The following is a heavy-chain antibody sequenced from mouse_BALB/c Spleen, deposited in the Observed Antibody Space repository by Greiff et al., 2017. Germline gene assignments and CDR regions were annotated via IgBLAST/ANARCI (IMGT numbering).Heavy chain of an antibody. CDR2: IDPSDSYT. CDR1: GYTFTSYW. V-gene: IGHV1-69*02. J-gene: IGHJ2*01. Sequence: QVQLQQPGAELVKPGASVKLSCKASGYTFTSYWMHWVKQRPGQGLEWIGEIDPSDSYTNYNQKFKGKATLTVDKSSSTAYMQLSSLTSEDSAVYCCARSVWLLRGYWGQGTTLTVSS. D-gene: IGHD2-3*01. CDR3: ARSVWLLRGY.